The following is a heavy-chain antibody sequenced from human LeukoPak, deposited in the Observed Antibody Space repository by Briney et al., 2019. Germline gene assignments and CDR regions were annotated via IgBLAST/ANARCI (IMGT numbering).Heavy chain of an antibody. V-gene: IGHV3-30*02. J-gene: IGHJ4*02. Sequence: GGSLRLSCAASGFTFSSYGMHWVRQAPGKGLEWVAFIRYDGSNKYYADSVKGRFTISRDNSKNTLYLQMNSLRAEDTAVYYCAKDARVAVAAPFDYWGQGTLVTVSS. CDR3: AKDARVAVAAPFDY. CDR1: GFTFSSYG. CDR2: IRYDGSNK. D-gene: IGHD6-19*01.